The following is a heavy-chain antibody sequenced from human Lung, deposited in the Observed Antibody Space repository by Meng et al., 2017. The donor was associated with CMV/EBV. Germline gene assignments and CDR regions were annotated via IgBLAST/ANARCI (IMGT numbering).Heavy chain of an antibody. CDR1: AGSVSSTHYY. Sequence: SXTLSLXCSVSAGSVSSTHYYWGWIRQPPGKGLEWIGHVYYNGSTYHNPSLKSRVTMSVDTSTNHFSLNVSSVTAADTAVDYCARRLWGFFDYWVPGTLVTVSS. J-gene: IGHJ4*02. CDR2: VYYNGST. CDR3: ARRLWGFFDY. V-gene: IGHV4-39*02. D-gene: IGHD3-16*01.